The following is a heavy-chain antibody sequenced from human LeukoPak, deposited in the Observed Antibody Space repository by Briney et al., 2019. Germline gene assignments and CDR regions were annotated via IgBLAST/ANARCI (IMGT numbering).Heavy chain of an antibody. Sequence: PSETLSLTCTVSGYSISSDYYWGWIRQPPGKGLEWIGIIYHSGSTYYNPSLKSRVTISLDMSKNQFSLKLSSVTAADTAVYYCARGGLYSSGWYYFQSWGQGTLVTASS. CDR3: ARGGLYSSGWYYFQS. J-gene: IGHJ4*02. CDR2: IYHSGST. D-gene: IGHD6-19*01. CDR1: GYSISSDYY. V-gene: IGHV4-38-2*02.